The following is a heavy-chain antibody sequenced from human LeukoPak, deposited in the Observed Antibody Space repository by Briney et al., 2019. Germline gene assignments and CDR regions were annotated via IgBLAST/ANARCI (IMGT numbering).Heavy chain of an antibody. CDR2: ISPDGSSA. J-gene: IGHJ4*02. Sequence: GGSLILSCAASEFSLSSYWMHWVRQAPGKGLVWVSRISPDGSSASYADSVRGRFTISRDNAKHTLYLQMNSLRAEETAIYYCARDPSGWHSMDYWGQGILVTVSS. V-gene: IGHV3-74*01. CDR1: EFSLSSYW. D-gene: IGHD6-19*01. CDR3: ARDPSGWHSMDY.